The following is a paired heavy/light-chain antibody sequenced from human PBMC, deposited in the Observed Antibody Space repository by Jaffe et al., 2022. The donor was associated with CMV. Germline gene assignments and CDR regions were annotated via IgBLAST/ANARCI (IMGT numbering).Light chain of an antibody. V-gene: IGKV2-30*02. CDR3: IQGSHWPYT. CDR2: KVS. CDR1: QSLAHSDGNTY. Sequence: DVVMTQSPLSLPVTLGQPASISCRSSQSLAHSDGNTYLSWLQQRPGQSPRRLIYKVSNRDSGVPDRFSGSGSGTDFTLKINRVEAEDVGVYYCIQGSHWPYTIGQGTKLEIK. J-gene: IGKJ2*01.
Heavy chain of an antibody. Sequence: EVQLVESGGGLVQPGGSLRLSCAASTFTLSSYEMNWVRQAPGKGLEWVSYINPSDSFTYYADSVKGRFTISTDNAKNSLYLQMNSLRPEDTAVYYCAVSLSGYRDWFGPWGQGTLVTVSS. CDR2: INPSDSFT. J-gene: IGHJ5*02. CDR3: AVSLSGYRDWFGP. CDR1: TFTLSSYE. D-gene: IGHD3-22*01. V-gene: IGHV3-48*03.